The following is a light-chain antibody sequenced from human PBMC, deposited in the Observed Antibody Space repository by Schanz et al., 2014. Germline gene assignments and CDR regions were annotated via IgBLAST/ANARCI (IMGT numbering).Light chain of an antibody. Sequence: QSVLTQPPSASGSPGQSVTISCTGTSSDIGRYNYVSWYQHHPGKAPKLLIYDVTKRPSGVPDRFSGSKSGNTASLTISGLQAEDEADYYCCSYAGSYVFGGGTKLTVL. CDR3: CSYAGSYV. V-gene: IGLV2-8*01. CDR2: DVT. J-gene: IGLJ3*02. CDR1: SSDIGRYNY.